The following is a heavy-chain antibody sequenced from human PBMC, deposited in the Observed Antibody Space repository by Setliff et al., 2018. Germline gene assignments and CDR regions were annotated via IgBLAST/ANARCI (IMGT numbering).Heavy chain of an antibody. CDR1: GFRFSSFW. D-gene: IGHD3-10*01. V-gene: IGHV3-7*01. CDR2: IKQDGSEK. Sequence: GSLRLSCETSGFRFSSFWMNWVRQAPGRGLEWVANIKQDGSEKYYGDSVKGRFTISRDNTRDLVFLQMTNLRGDDTAVYYCARHNYYGSGIDYWGQGTLVTVSS. CDR3: ARHNYYGSGIDY. J-gene: IGHJ4*02.